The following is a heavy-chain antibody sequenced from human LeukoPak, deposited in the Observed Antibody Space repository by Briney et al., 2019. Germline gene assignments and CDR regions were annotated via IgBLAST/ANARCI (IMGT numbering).Heavy chain of an antibody. CDR3: ITADKDRGELRLQYYYYYMDV. CDR2: ISGSGGST. CDR1: GFTFSSYG. V-gene: IGHV3-23*01. J-gene: IGHJ6*03. D-gene: IGHD6-25*01. Sequence: GGSLRLSCAASGFTFSSYGMSWVRQAPGKGLEWVSAISGSGGSTYYADSAKGRFTIYRDNSKNTLYLQMKSLKTEDTAVYYCITADKDRGELRLQYYYYYMDVWGKGTTVTVSS.